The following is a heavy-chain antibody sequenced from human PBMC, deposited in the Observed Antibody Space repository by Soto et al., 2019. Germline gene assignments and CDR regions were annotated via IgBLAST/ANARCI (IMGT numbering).Heavy chain of an antibody. J-gene: IGHJ4*02. D-gene: IGHD4-4*01. CDR1: VFTLISYA. CDR3: AKDMSNLSYFDY. V-gene: IGHV3-23*01. Sequence: GWSLRISCASSVFTLISYAMSWGRQAPGKGLEWVSAISGSGGSTYYADSVKGRFTISRDNSKNTLYLQMNSLRAEDTAVYYCAKDMSNLSYFDYWGQGTLVTVSS. CDR2: ISGSGGST.